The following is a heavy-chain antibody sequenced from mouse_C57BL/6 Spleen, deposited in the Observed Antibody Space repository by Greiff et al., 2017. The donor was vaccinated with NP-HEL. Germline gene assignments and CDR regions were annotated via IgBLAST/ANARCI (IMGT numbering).Heavy chain of an antibody. Sequence: QVQLQQPGAELVKPGASVKLSCKASGYTFTSYWMHWVKQRPGQGLEWIGMIHPNSGSTNYNEKFKSKATLTVDKSSSTAYMQLSSLTSEDSAVYYCARSLYYYGSSHPWFAYWGQGTLVTVSA. CDR2: IHPNSGST. CDR1: GYTFTSYW. CDR3: ARSLYYYGSSHPWFAY. J-gene: IGHJ3*01. V-gene: IGHV1-64*01. D-gene: IGHD1-1*01.